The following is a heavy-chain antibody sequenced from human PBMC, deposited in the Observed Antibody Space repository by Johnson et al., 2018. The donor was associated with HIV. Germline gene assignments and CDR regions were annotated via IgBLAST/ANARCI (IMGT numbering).Heavy chain of an antibody. J-gene: IGHJ3*02. Sequence: QVQLVESGGGVVQPGGSLRLSCAASGFTFSNYGMHWVRQAPGKGLEWVAFIRYDGSNKYYADSVKGRFTISRDTSKNTLYLQMNSLRAEDTAVYYCAKDRMYDYGDYGGAFDIWGQGTMVTVSS. D-gene: IGHD4-17*01. CDR3: AKDRMYDYGDYGGAFDI. CDR2: IRYDGSNK. V-gene: IGHV3-30*02. CDR1: GFTFSNYG.